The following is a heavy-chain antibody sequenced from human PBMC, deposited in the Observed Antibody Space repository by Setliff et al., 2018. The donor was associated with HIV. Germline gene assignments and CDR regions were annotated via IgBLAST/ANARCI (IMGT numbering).Heavy chain of an antibody. CDR3: AREMRTIEGGALDI. V-gene: IGHV5-51*01. CDR2: IYPGDSDT. Sequence: ISCKGSGYGFSSYWIGWVRQMPGKGLEWMGLIYPGDSDTRYSPSFQGQVTFSADKTVSTAYLQWSGLKPSDTAMYYCAREMRTIEGGALDIWGQGTLVTVSS. CDR1: GYGFSSYW. J-gene: IGHJ3*02. D-gene: IGHD1-1*01.